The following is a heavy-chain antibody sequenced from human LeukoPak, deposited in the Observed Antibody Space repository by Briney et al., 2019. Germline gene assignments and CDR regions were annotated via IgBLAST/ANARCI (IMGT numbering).Heavy chain of an antibody. CDR1: GGPISSYY. CDR2: IYTSGST. V-gene: IGHV4-4*07. D-gene: IGHD5-18*01. Sequence: SETLSLTCTVSGGPISSYYWSWIRQPAGKGLEWIGRIYTSGSTNYNPSLKSRVTMSVDTSKNQFSLKLSSVTDADTAVYYCARDQLASHPYYGMDVWGQGTTVTVSS. J-gene: IGHJ6*02. CDR3: ARDQLASHPYYGMDV.